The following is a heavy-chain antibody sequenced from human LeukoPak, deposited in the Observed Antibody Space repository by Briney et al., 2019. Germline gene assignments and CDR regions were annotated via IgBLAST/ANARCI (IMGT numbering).Heavy chain of an antibody. V-gene: IGHV4-59*08. CDR3: ARQGGGYSSSWYKPGLNWFDP. Sequence: SETLSLTCTVSGGSISSYYWSWIRQPPGKGLEWIGYIFYSGSTNYNPSLKSRVTISVDTSKNQFSLKLSSVTAADTAVYYCARQGGGYSSSWYKPGLNWFDPWGQGTLVTVSS. CDR2: IFYSGST. CDR1: GGSISSYY. J-gene: IGHJ5*02. D-gene: IGHD6-13*01.